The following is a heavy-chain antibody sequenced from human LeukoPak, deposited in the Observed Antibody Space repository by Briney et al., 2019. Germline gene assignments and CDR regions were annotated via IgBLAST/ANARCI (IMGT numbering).Heavy chain of an antibody. D-gene: IGHD4-23*01. V-gene: IGHV3-53*01. CDR2: IYSGGST. CDR3: ARGADRWNYFDY. Sequence: GGSLRLSCAASGFTVSSSFKSWVRQAPGRGLEWVSVIYSGGSTYYADSVKGRFTISRDNSKNTVSLQMNSLRAEDTAVYYCARGADRWNYFDYWGQGTLVTVSS. CDR1: GFTVSSSF. J-gene: IGHJ4*02.